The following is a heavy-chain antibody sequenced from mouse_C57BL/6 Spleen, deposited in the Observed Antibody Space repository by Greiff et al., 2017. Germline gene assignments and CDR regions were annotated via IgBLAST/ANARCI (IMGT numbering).Heavy chain of an antibody. CDR3: VRRGWDYYGSSYDAMDY. J-gene: IGHJ4*01. CDR1: GFSFNTYA. D-gene: IGHD1-1*01. Sequence: GGGLVQPKGSLNLSCAASGFSFNTYAMNWVRQAPGKGLEWVARIRSKSNNYATYYADSVKDRFTISRDDSESMLYLQMNNLKTEDTAMYYCVRRGWDYYGSSYDAMDYWGQGTSVTVSS. CDR2: IRSKSNNYAT. V-gene: IGHV10-1*01.